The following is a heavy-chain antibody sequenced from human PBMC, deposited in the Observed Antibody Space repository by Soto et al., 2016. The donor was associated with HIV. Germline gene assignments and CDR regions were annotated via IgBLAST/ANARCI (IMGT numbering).Heavy chain of an antibody. CDR3: AKGMSSSWHAEYFQH. D-gene: IGHD6-13*01. V-gene: IGHV3-9*03. Sequence: EVQLVESGGGVVQPGGSLRLSCAASGFTFDDYAMHWVRQAPGKGLEWVSGISWNSGSIDYADSAKGRFTISRDNAKNSLYLQMNSLRAEDMALYYCAKGMSSSWHAEYFQHWGQGTLVTVSS. CDR1: GFTFDDYA. CDR2: ISWNSGSI. J-gene: IGHJ1*01.